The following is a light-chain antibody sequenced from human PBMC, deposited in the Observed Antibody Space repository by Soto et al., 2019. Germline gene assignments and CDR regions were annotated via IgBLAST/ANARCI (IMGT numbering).Light chain of an antibody. CDR1: QDISNY. CDR2: DAS. Sequence: DIQMTQSPSSLSASVGDRVTITCQASQDISNYLNWYQQKPGKAPKLLIYDASNFETGVPSRFSGSGSGTDFTFTISSLQPEDMATYYCQQYDNLPLPFGGGTKVEIK. J-gene: IGKJ4*01. V-gene: IGKV1-33*01. CDR3: QQYDNLPLP.